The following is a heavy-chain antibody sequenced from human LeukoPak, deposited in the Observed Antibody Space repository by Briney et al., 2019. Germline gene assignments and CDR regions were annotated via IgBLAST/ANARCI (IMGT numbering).Heavy chain of an antibody. V-gene: IGHV3-30*04. J-gene: IGHJ3*02. CDR3: GKGRPRYSSGSSGYHYDVLDI. CDR2: ISYEGSKK. CDR1: GFTFSSYA. Sequence: PGGSLRLSCAASGFTFSSYARHWVRQAPGKGLEGVAVISYEGSKKYYADSVKGRFTISRHNPKTTLFLQMNSLRAEDTAVYFCGKGRPRYSSGSSGYHYDVLDIWGQGTMVTVSS. D-gene: IGHD3-22*01.